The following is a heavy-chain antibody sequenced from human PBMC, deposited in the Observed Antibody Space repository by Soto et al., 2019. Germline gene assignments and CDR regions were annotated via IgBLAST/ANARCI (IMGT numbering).Heavy chain of an antibody. Sequence: ASVKVSCKASGYTFTSYGISWVRQAPGQGLEWMGWISAYNGNTNYAQKLQGRVTMTTDTSTSTAYMELRSLRSDDTAVYYCARDGGIAARYYYYYYGTYVWGQGPTVTVSS. D-gene: IGHD6-6*01. CDR1: GYTFTSYG. CDR2: ISAYNGNT. CDR3: ARDGGIAARYYYYYYGTYV. V-gene: IGHV1-18*04. J-gene: IGHJ6*02.